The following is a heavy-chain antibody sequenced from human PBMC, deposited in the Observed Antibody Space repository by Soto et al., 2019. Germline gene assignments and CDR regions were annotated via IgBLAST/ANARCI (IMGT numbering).Heavy chain of an antibody. CDR2: IHHSGNT. V-gene: IGHV4-34*01. J-gene: IGHJ6*02. D-gene: IGHD3-3*01. CDR1: GGSFSDYY. CDR3: ARYSALRFLGYYYGLDV. Sequence: SETLSLTCAVYGGSFSDYYWTWIRQPPGKGLEWIGEIHHSGNTNYNPSLKRRVIISIDMSKNQFSLTLSSVTAAATAVYYCARYSALRFLGYYYGLDVWGQGTTVTVSS.